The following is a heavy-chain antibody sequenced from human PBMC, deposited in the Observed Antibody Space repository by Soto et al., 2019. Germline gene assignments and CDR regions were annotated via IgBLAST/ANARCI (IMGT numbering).Heavy chain of an antibody. CDR3: ARVERGTATTVVDAFDI. D-gene: IGHD1-1*01. Sequence: QVQLQQWGAGLLKPSETLSLTCAVYGGFVSSGSYYWSWIRQPPGKGLEWIGEMSHSGGTHFNPSLKSRVTISVDTSKHQFSPKMSSVTAADTALYYCARVERGTATTVVDAFDIWGPGTMVTVSS. CDR1: GGFVSSGSYY. CDR2: MSHSGGT. J-gene: IGHJ3*02. V-gene: IGHV4-34*01.